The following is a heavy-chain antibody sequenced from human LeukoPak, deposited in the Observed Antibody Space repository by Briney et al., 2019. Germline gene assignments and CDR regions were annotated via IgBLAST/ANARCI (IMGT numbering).Heavy chain of an antibody. Sequence: GGSLRLSCAASGFTFSSYWMSWVRQAPGKGLEWVANIKQDGSEKYYVDSVKGRFTISRDNAKNSLYLQMNSLRAEDTAVYYCASSTLRDYYYMDVWGKGTTVTVSS. J-gene: IGHJ6*03. CDR2: IKQDGSEK. D-gene: IGHD4-17*01. CDR1: GFTFSSYW. CDR3: ASSTLRDYYYMDV. V-gene: IGHV3-7*01.